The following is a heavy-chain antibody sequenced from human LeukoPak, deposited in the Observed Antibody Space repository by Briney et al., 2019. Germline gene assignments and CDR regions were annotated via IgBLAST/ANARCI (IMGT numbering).Heavy chain of an antibody. CDR3: ARGFRGDTFDY. CDR1: GYSISSAYY. D-gene: IGHD5-18*01. J-gene: IGHJ4*02. CDR2: IHYSGST. Sequence: SETLSLTCTVSGYSISSAYYWGWIRQPPGKGLEWIGSIHYSGSTSYNPSLKSRVTISVDTSKNQFSLKLSSVTAAATAVYYCARGFRGDTFDYWGPGILVTVSS. V-gene: IGHV4-38-2*02.